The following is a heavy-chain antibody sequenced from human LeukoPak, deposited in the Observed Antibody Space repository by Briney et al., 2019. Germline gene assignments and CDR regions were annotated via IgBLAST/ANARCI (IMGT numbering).Heavy chain of an antibody. Sequence: GGSLRLSCAASGFTVSSTYMSWVRQAPGKGLEWVSVIYKDGKIYYIDSVKGRFTISRDTSKNTLYLQMNSLRVEDTAVYYCARLQDYYGSGSYNWFDPWGQGTLVTVSS. CDR2: IYKDGKI. V-gene: IGHV3-53*01. J-gene: IGHJ5*02. CDR3: ARLQDYYGSGSYNWFDP. CDR1: GFTVSSTY. D-gene: IGHD3-10*01.